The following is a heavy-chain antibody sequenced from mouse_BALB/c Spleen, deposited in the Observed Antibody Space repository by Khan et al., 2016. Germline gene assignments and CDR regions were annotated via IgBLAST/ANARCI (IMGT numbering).Heavy chain of an antibody. D-gene: IGHD1-1*01. V-gene: IGHV1-80*01. J-gene: IGHJ4*01. CDR2: IYPGDGDT. CDR3: ARHGSSYDYYAMDY. Sequence: QVQLQQPGAELVRPGSSVKISCKASVYAFSSYWMNWVKQRPGQGLEWIGQIYPGDGDTNYNGKFKGKATLTADKSSSTAYMQLSSLTSEDSAVYFCARHGSSYDYYAMDYWGQGTSVTVSS. CDR1: VYAFSSYW.